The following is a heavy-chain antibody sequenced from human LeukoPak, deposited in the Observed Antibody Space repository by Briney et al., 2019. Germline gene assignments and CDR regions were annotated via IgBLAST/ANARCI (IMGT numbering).Heavy chain of an antibody. Sequence: GESLKISCKGSGYSFTSYWIGCVRQMPGKGLEWMGIIYPGDSDTRYSPSFQGQVTISADKSISTAYLQWSGLKASDTAMYYCARLHKTGEYYFDYWGQGTLVTVSS. CDR3: ARLHKTGEYYFDY. CDR2: IYPGDSDT. J-gene: IGHJ4*02. CDR1: GYSFTSYW. D-gene: IGHD7-27*01. V-gene: IGHV5-51*01.